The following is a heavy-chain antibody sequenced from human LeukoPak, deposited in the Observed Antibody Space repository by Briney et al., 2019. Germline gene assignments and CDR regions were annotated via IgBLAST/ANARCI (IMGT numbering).Heavy chain of an antibody. D-gene: IGHD6-13*01. Sequence: GGSLRRSCSASGFTFSDYSMNWVREAPRKGLEWVAYIKSNIYYADSVKGRFTISRDNAKNLLYLQMNSLTVEDTAVYYCARADTSSWYQEYWGQGTLVTVSS. J-gene: IGHJ4*02. CDR2: IKSNI. CDR3: ARADTSSWYQEY. V-gene: IGHV3-69-1*02. CDR1: GFTFSDYS.